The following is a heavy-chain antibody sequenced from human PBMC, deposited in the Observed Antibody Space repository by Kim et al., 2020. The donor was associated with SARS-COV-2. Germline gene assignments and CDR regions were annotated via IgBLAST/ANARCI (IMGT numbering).Heavy chain of an antibody. J-gene: IGHJ4*02. CDR3: AKQGYSYGPNDY. Sequence: SQTLSLTCTVSGGSIRSSSYYWGWLRQPPGQGLEWIGSIYYSGSTYYNPSLKSRVTISVDTSKNQFSLKLSSVTAADTAVYYCAKQGYSYGPNDYWGQGTLVTVSS. D-gene: IGHD5-18*01. CDR1: GGSIRSSSYY. V-gene: IGHV4-39*01. CDR2: IYYSGST.